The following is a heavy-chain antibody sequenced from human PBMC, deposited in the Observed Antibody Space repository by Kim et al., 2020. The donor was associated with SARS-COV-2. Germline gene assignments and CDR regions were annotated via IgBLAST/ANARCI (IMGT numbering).Heavy chain of an antibody. CDR3: ARGESMADY. Sequence: GNRGYAQKCQGRVTITRNTARSTAYMELSSLRSEDTAVYYCARGESMADYWGQGTLVTVSS. J-gene: IGHJ4*02. CDR2: GNR. V-gene: IGHV1-8*01. D-gene: IGHD3-10*01.